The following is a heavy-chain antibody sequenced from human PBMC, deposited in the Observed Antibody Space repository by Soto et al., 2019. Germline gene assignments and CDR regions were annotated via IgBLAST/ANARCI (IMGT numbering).Heavy chain of an antibody. Sequence: QITLKESGPTLVKPTQTLTLTCTFSGFSLSTRGVGVAWIRQPPGKALEWLALIFWDDDKWYSPSLRSRLTITEDTSKTQVVLTITNMDPVDTATYYCAHRPRGYAYYFDYWGQGTLVTVSS. D-gene: IGHD5-12*01. CDR3: AHRPRGYAYYFDY. V-gene: IGHV2-5*02. J-gene: IGHJ4*02. CDR1: GFSLSTRGVG. CDR2: IFWDDDK.